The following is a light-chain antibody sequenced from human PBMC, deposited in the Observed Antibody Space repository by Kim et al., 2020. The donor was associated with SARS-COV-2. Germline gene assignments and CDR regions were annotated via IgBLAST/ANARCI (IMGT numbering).Light chain of an antibody. CDR3: AAWDDSLNGYV. Sequence: ELTQPPSASGTPGQRVTISCSGSSSNIGSNTVNWYQQLPGTAPKLLIYSNKQRPSGVPDRFSGSKSGTSASLAISGLQSEDEADYYCAAWDDSLNGYVFGTGTKVTVL. V-gene: IGLV1-44*01. J-gene: IGLJ1*01. CDR1: SSNIGSNT. CDR2: SNK.